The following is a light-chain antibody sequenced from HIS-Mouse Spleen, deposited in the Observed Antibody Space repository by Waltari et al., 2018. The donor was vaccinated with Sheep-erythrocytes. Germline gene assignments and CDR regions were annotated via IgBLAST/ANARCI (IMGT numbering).Light chain of an antibody. V-gene: IGKV1-8*01. CDR1: QGISSD. J-gene: IGKJ1*01. Sequence: AIRMTQSPSSFSASTGDSVPITCRASQGISSDLAWYQQKPGKVPKLLIYAASTLQSGVPSRFSGSGSGTDFTLTISCLQSEDFATYYCQQYYSYPRTFGQGTKVEIK. CDR3: QQYYSYPRT. CDR2: AAS.